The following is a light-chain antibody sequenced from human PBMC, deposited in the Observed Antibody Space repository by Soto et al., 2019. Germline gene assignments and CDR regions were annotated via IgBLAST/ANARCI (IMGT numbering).Light chain of an antibody. J-gene: IGKJ4*01. V-gene: IGKV1-27*01. Sequence: DIQMTHSPSSLRASXGARVTTTXXVSQGISSYLNWYRQKPGNVPKLLIYSASNLQSGVPSRFSGSGSGTDFTLTISSLQPEDVTTYYGQRTYNAPLTFGGGTKVDIK. CDR1: QGISSY. CDR3: QRTYNAPLT. CDR2: SAS.